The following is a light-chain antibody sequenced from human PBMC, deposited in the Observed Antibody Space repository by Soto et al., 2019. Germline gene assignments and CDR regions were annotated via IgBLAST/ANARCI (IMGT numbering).Light chain of an antibody. CDR2: CAS. J-gene: IGKJ1*01. Sequence: VMTQAPATLSVSPGERSTLSCRAIQTINNNIAWYQLKDCQFPRLLIYCASTSATDIPARFSGSGSGTAFTLTISSLQSEDFAEYHCQPYNNWPQTFGPGTQVDIK. CDR1: QTINNN. CDR3: QPYNNWPQT. V-gene: IGKV3-15*01.